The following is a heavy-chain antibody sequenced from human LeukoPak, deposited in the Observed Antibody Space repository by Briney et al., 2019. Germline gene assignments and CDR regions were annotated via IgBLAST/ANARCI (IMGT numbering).Heavy chain of an antibody. D-gene: IGHD1-1*01. CDR2: IIPIFGTT. J-gene: IGHJ6*03. V-gene: IGHV1-69*05. CDR3: ARGSWDDVGYYYYYYMDV. Sequence: SVKVSCKASGDTFSSHAISWVRQAPGQGLEWMGGIIPIFGTTNYAQKFQGRVTITTNDSTSTAYMDLSSLTSEDTAVYYCARGSWDDVGYYYYYYMDVWGKGTTVTVSS. CDR1: GDTFSSHA.